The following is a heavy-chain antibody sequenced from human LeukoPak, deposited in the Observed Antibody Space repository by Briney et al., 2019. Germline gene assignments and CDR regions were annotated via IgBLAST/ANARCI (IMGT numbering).Heavy chain of an antibody. CDR3: ARGRRTYFDWFSD. Sequence: GSSVKVSCKASGYTLTGYYMHWVRQAPGQGLEWMGWINPNSGGTNYAQTFQGRVTMTRDTSISTAYMELSRLRSDDTAVYYCARGRRTYFDWFSDWGQGTLVTVSS. D-gene: IGHD3-9*01. CDR1: GYTLTGYY. J-gene: IGHJ4*02. V-gene: IGHV1-2*02. CDR2: INPNSGGT.